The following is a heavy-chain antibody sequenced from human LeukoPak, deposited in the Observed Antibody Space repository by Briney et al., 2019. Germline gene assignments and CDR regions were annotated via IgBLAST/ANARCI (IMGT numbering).Heavy chain of an antibody. J-gene: IGHJ4*02. CDR3: TIRAYSYEYFDF. D-gene: IGHD5-18*01. CDR2: IYPGDSDT. Sequence: GESVKISCKGSGYTFTNSWIGWVRQTPRKGLEWMGSIYPGDSDTRYSPSFQGQVTISVDKSISTAYLQWSSLKASNTAMYYCTIRAYSYEYFDFWGQGTLVTVSS. V-gene: IGHV5-51*01. CDR1: GYTFTNSW.